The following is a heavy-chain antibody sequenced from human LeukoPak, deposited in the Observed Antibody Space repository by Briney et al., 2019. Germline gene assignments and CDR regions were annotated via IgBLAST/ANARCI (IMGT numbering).Heavy chain of an antibody. D-gene: IGHD2-15*01. V-gene: IGHV1-24*01. J-gene: IGHJ4*02. CDR2: FDPEDGET. CDR3: ATVWGYCSGGSCYDY. Sequence: XSXXVSGYXLTXLSXHWMRQAPGKGLEWXXXFDPEDGETIYAQKFQGRVTMTEDTSTDTAYMELSSLRSEDTAVYYCATVWGYCSGGSCYDYWGQGTLVTVSS. CDR1: GYXLTXLS.